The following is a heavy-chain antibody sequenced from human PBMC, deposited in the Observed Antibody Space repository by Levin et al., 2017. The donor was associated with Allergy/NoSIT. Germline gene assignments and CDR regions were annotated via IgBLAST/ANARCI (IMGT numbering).Heavy chain of an antibody. J-gene: IGHJ4*02. D-gene: IGHD6-13*01. Sequence: GESLKISCTASGFTFGDYAMSWFRQAPGKGLEWVGFIRSKAYGGTTEYAASVKGRFTISRDDSKSIAYLQMNSLKTEDTAVYYCTRRRYSSSPADYWGQGTLVTVSS. CDR2: IRSKAYGGTT. CDR3: TRRRYSSSPADY. V-gene: IGHV3-49*03. CDR1: GFTFGDYA.